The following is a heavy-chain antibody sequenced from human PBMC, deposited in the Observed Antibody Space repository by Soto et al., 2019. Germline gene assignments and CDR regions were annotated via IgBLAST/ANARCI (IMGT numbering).Heavy chain of an antibody. D-gene: IGHD2-21*02. J-gene: IGHJ4*02. CDR2: VNSDESST. CDR3: VCFECGRTEVLTAMEAKGY. Sequence: GGSLRLSCAASGFTFSNYWMHWVRQGPGKGLVWVSRVNSDESSTSYADSVKGRFTISRDNAKNTLYLQMSSLRFEDTALYYCVCFECGRTEVLTAMEAKGYWVQGTLLAVSS. CDR1: GFTFSNYW. V-gene: IGHV3-74*01.